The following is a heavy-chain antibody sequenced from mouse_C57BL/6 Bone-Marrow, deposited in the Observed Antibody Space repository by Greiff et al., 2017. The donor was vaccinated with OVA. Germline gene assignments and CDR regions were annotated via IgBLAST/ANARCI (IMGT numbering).Heavy chain of an antibody. CDR1: GYTFTSYW. D-gene: IGHD2-5*01. J-gene: IGHJ3*01. CDR3: ARKDSNPWFAY. V-gene: IGHV1-50*01. Sequence: QVQLQQPGAELVKPGASVKLSCKASGYTFTSYWMQWVKQRPGQGLEWIGEIDPSDSYTNYNQKFKGKATLTVDTSSSTAYMQLSSLTSEDSAVYYCARKDSNPWFAYWGQGTVVTVSA. CDR2: IDPSDSYT.